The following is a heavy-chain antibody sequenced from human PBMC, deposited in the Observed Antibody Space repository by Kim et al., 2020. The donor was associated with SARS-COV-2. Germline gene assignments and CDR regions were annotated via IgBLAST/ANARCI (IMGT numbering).Heavy chain of an antibody. D-gene: IGHD4-17*01. Sequence: SETLSLTCAVYGGSFSGYYWSWIRQPPGKGLEWIGEINHSGSTNYNPSLKSRVTISVDTSKNQFSLKLSSVTAADTAVYYCARGLTTVVTRPFGYWGQGTLVTVSS. J-gene: IGHJ4*02. CDR1: GGSFSGYY. V-gene: IGHV4-34*01. CDR3: ARGLTTVVTRPFGY. CDR2: INHSGST.